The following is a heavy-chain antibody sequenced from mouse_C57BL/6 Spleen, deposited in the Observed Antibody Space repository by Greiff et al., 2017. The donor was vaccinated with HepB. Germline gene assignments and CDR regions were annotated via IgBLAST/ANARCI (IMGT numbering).Heavy chain of an antibody. V-gene: IGHV5-9-1*02. CDR2: ISSGGDYI. CDR1: GFTFSSYA. D-gene: IGHD1-1*01. J-gene: IGHJ3*01. Sequence: EVMLVESGEGLVKPGGSLKLSCAASGFTFSSYAMSWVRQTPEKRLEWVAYISSGGDYIYYADTVKGRFTISRDNARNTLYLQMSSLKSEDTAMYYCTRGITTVPPFAYWGQGTLVTVSA. CDR3: TRGITTVPPFAY.